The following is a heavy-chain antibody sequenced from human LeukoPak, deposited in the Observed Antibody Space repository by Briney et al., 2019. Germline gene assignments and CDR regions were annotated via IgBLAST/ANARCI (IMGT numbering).Heavy chain of an antibody. CDR3: AKDGASSSTSPGWFDP. CDR1: GFTVSSNY. CDR2: IYSGGST. V-gene: IGHV3-66*01. D-gene: IGHD2-2*01. J-gene: IGHJ5*02. Sequence: PGRSLRLSCAASGFTVSSNYMSWVRQAPGKGLEWVSVIYSGGSTYYADSVKGRFTISRDNFKNTLYLQMNSLRAEDTAVYYCAKDGASSSTSPGWFDPWGQGTLVTVSS.